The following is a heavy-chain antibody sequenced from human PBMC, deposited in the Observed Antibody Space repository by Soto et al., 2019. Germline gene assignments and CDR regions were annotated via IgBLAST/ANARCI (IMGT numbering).Heavy chain of an antibody. V-gene: IGHV1-69*13. D-gene: IGHD6-13*01. Sequence: SVKVSCKASGGTFSSYAISWVRQAPGQGLEWMGGIIPIFGTANYAQKFQGRVTITADESTSTAYMELSSLRSEDTAVYYCAREIGIAAAGIHWFDPWGQGTLVTVSS. CDR3: AREIGIAAAGIHWFDP. CDR2: IIPIFGTA. CDR1: GGTFSSYA. J-gene: IGHJ5*02.